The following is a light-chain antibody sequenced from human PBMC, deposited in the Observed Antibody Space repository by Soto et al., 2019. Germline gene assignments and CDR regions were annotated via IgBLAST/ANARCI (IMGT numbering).Light chain of an antibody. V-gene: IGKV4-1*01. CDR1: QSVLYSSNNTNY. CDR3: QQYYSTPPT. Sequence: DIVMTQSPDSLAVSLGERATINCKSSQSVLYSSNNTNYLAWYQQKPGQPPKLLIYWASTRESGVPDRFSGSGSGTDVNLTISSLQAEDVAVYYCQQYYSTPPTFGQGTKVEIK. J-gene: IGKJ1*01. CDR2: WAS.